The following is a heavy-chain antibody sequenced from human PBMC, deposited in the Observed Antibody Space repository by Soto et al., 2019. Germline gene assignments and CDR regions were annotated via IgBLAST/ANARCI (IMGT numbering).Heavy chain of an antibody. J-gene: IGHJ4*02. D-gene: IGHD3-10*01. CDR1: GFIFSSHA. V-gene: IGHV3-33*01. Sequence: QVQLVESGGGVVQPGRSLRLSCAASGFIFSSHAMHWFRRPPGKGLEWVAEIWHDGTKTYYADSVKGRFTISRDSSKNTLYLDMNNLRAEDTAVYHSGRDGRARGAPADYWGQGPLVSVSS. CDR3: GRDGRARGAPADY. CDR2: IWHDGTKT.